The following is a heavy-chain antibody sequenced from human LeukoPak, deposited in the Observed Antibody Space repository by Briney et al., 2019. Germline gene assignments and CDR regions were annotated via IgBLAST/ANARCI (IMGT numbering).Heavy chain of an antibody. Sequence: SETLSLTCTASGGSISSYYWSWIRQPPGKGLEWIGYIYYSGSTNYNPSLKSRVTISVDTSKNQFSPKLSSVTAADTAVYYCARAETDYYYYMDVWGKGTTVTISS. J-gene: IGHJ6*03. V-gene: IGHV4-59*01. CDR1: GGSISSYY. CDR2: IYYSGST. CDR3: ARAETDYYYYMDV.